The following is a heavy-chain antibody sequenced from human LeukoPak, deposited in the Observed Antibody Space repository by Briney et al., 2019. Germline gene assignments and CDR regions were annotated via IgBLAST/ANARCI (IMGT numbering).Heavy chain of an antibody. CDR2: IRSKVYGGTP. J-gene: IGHJ4*02. CDR3: TRDQTPYY. Sequence: GESLRLSCTASGFTFGDYAMTWVRQAPGKGLEWVGFIRSKVYGGTPEYAASVKGRFTISRDDSKGIAYLQMNSLKTEDTAVYYCTRDQTPYYWGQGTLVTVSS. V-gene: IGHV3-49*04. CDR1: GFTFGDYA.